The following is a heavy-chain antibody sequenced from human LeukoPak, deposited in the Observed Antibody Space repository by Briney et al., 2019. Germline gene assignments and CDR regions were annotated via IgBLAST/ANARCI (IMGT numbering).Heavy chain of an antibody. CDR1: GFTFSDHY. CDR2: IRNKANSYTT. CDR3: TRVNRVYYFDY. D-gene: IGHD2-8*01. Sequence: GGSLRLSCAASGFTFSDHYMDWVRQAPGKGLEGVGRIRNKANSYTTEYAASVKGRFTVSRDESKNSLYLQMNSLKAEDTAVYYCTRVNRVYYFDYWGQGTLVTVSS. J-gene: IGHJ4*02. V-gene: IGHV3-72*01.